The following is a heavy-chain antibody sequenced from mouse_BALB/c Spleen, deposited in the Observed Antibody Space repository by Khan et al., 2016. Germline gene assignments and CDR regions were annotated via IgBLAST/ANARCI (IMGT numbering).Heavy chain of an antibody. CDR2: ISYSGST. Sequence: EVQLQESGPGLVKPSQSLSLTCTVTGYSITSDYAWNWIRQFPGNKLEWMGYISYSGSTSYNPSLKSRISITRDTSKNQFFLQLHSVTTEDTATYYCARGRGIFDYWGQGTTLTVSS. CDR1: GYSITSDYA. V-gene: IGHV3-2*02. CDR3: ARGRGIFDY. J-gene: IGHJ2*01.